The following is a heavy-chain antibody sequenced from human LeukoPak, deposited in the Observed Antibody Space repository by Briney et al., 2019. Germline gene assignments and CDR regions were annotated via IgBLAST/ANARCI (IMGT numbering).Heavy chain of an antibody. CDR3: ARDASPLRDFDY. Sequence: SVKVSCKASGGTFSSYAISWVRQSPGQGLEWMGGIIPIFGTANYAQKFQGRVTITADESTSTAYMELSSLRSEDTAVYYCARDASPLRDFDYWGQGTLVTVSS. CDR2: IIPIFGTA. D-gene: IGHD4-17*01. J-gene: IGHJ4*02. V-gene: IGHV1-69*01. CDR1: GGTFSSYA.